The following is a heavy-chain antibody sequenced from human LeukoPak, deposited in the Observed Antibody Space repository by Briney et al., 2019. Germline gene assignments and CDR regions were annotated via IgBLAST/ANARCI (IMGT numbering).Heavy chain of an antibody. D-gene: IGHD1-26*01. CDR1: RFTFSTYW. CDR3: ARDMGVYSGSQIDY. J-gene: IGHJ4*02. V-gene: IGHV3-7*01. CDR2: IKQDGSEK. Sequence: GGSLRLSSAASRFTFSTYWMSWVRQAPGKGLEWVANIKQDGSEKYYVDSVKGRFTISRDNAKKSLYLQMNSLRVEDTAVYYCARDMGVYSGSQIDYWGQGILVTVSA.